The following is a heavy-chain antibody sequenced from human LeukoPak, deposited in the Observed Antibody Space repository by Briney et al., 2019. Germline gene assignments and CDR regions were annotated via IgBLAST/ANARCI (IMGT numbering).Heavy chain of an antibody. V-gene: IGHV1-8*01. Sequence: ASVRVFCKSCGYTFTTYDINCAPQATRQGLEWMGWISPNSGNTGYKQKFQGRDTMTTNASISTAYMELSSLRSEDTAVDHCARGRGSGHKENWFDPWGQGTLVTVSS. CDR1: GYTFTTYD. D-gene: IGHD6-19*01. J-gene: IGHJ5*02. CDR2: ISPNSGNT. CDR3: ARGRGSGHKENWFDP.